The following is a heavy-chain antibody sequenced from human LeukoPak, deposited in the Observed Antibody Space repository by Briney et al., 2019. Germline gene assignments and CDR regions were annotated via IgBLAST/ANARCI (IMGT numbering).Heavy chain of an antibody. CDR2: ISAYNGNT. CDR3: AREYCTNGVCYTSNFDY. Sequence: GASVKVSCKASGYTFTSYGISWVRQAHGQGLEWMGWISAYNGNTNYEKKLQGRVTMTTHTSTTTAYMELRSLRSDDTAVYYCAREYCTNGVCYTSNFDYWGQGTLVTVSS. D-gene: IGHD2-8*01. CDR1: GYTFTSYG. J-gene: IGHJ4*02. V-gene: IGHV1-18*01.